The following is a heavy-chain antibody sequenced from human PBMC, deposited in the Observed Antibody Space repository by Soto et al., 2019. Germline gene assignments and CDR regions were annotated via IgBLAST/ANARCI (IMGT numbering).Heavy chain of an antibody. D-gene: IGHD4-17*01. CDR1: GGSISSSTYN. CDR3: ARSPTAVTTPRRDTFDV. V-gene: IGHV4-39*01. CDR2: IYYSGSP. J-gene: IGHJ3*01. Sequence: SETLSLTCTVSGGSISSSTYNWGWIRQPPGKRLEWIGNIYYSGSPYYNPSLKSRVTISVDTSRNQLSLKLSSVTAADTAVYYCARSPTAVTTPRRDTFDVWCQGTMVTVSS.